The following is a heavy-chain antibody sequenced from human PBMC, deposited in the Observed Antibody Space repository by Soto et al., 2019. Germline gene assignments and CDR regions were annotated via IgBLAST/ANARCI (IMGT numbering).Heavy chain of an antibody. J-gene: IGHJ4*02. CDR3: AKDAVYNDGLWLMDS. V-gene: IGHV3-23*01. Sequence: PGGSLRLSCAASGFTISTFAMTWVRQAPGKGLESVCGMTGSGATIHYADSVRGRFTISKDNSKNVLFPQMDYLRDEDTAIYYCAKDAVYNDGLWLMDSWGQGTLVTVSS. CDR1: GFTISTFA. CDR2: MTGSGATI. D-gene: IGHD2-21*01.